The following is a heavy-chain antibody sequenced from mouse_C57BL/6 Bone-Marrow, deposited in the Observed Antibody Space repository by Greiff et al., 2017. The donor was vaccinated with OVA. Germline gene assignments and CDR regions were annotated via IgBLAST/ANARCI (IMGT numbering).Heavy chain of an antibody. J-gene: IGHJ4*01. CDR2: IDPSDSYT. V-gene: IGHV1-50*01. Sequence: QVQLQQPGAELVKPGASVKLSCKASGYTFTSYWMQWVKQRPGQGLEWIGEIDPSDSYTNYNQKFKGKATLTVDTSSSTAYMQLSSLTSEDSAVYYCARSSLMYYGSSYNYAMDYWGQGTSVTVSS. CDR1: GYTFTSYW. D-gene: IGHD1-1*01. CDR3: ARSSLMYYGSSYNYAMDY.